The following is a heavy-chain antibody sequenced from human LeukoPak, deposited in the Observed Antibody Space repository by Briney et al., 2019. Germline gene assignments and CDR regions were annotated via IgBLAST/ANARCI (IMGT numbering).Heavy chain of an antibody. D-gene: IGHD3-22*01. CDR1: GFTFSSYG. V-gene: IGHV3-23*01. J-gene: IGHJ4*02. CDR2: ISGSGGST. Sequence: GGTLRLSCAASGFTFSSYGMSWVRQVAGKGLEWVSAISGSGGSTYYADSVKGRFTISRDNAKSTVYLQMNSLRVDDTAVYYCVRDLGYDRSGIRQKYFDSWGQGTLVTVSS. CDR3: VRDLGYDRSGIRQKYFDS.